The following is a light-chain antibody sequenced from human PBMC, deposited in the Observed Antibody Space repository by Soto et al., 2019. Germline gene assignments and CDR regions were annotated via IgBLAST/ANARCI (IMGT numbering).Light chain of an antibody. Sequence: DVVMTQSPLSLPVTLGQPASISCRSSQSLIHSDGNTYLSWFQQRPGQSPRRLIYEVSDRDSGVPDRFTGSGSGTDFTLEISRVEAEDVGVYYCMQGTHWPWTFGQGTEVDIK. V-gene: IGKV2-30*02. CDR1: QSLIHSDGNTY. CDR2: EVS. J-gene: IGKJ1*01. CDR3: MQGTHWPWT.